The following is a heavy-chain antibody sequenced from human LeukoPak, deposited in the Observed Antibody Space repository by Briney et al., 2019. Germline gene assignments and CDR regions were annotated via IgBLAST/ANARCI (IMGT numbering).Heavy chain of an antibody. Sequence: ASVTVSCKASGYTFTSYDINWVRQATGQGLEWMGWMNPNSGNTGYAQKFQGRVTMTRNTSISTAYMELSSLRSEDTAVYYCARLTIFGVVRYNWFDPWGQGTLVTVSS. CDR2: MNPNSGNT. CDR1: GYTFTSYD. V-gene: IGHV1-8*01. D-gene: IGHD3-3*01. CDR3: ARLTIFGVVRYNWFDP. J-gene: IGHJ5*02.